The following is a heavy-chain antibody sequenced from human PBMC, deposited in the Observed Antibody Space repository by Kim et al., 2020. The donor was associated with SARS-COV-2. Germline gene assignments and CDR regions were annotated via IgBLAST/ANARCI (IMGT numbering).Heavy chain of an antibody. CDR2: INTNTGNP. CDR3: ARDSGSGSYYMGAEYFQH. D-gene: IGHD3-10*01. J-gene: IGHJ1*01. CDR1: GYTFTSYA. Sequence: ASVKVSCKASGYTFTSYAMNWVRQAPGQGLEWMGWINTNTGNPTYAQGFTGRLVFSLDTSVSTAYLQISSLKAEDTAVYYCARDSGSGSYYMGAEYFQHWGQGTLVTVSS. V-gene: IGHV7-4-1*02.